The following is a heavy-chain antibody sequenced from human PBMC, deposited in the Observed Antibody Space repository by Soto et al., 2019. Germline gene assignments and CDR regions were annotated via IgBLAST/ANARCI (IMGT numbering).Heavy chain of an antibody. CDR3: ARDKGGITIFFGPANYYMYV. J-gene: IGHJ6*03. CDR2: IWYDGSNK. D-gene: IGHD3-9*01. V-gene: IGHV3-33*01. Sequence: GGSLRLSCAASGFTFSSYGMHWVRQAPGKGLEWVAVIWYDGSNKYYADSVKGRFTISRDNSKNTLYLQMNSLRAEDTAVYYCARDKGGITIFFGPANYYMYVWGKGTTVTVSS. CDR1: GFTFSSYG.